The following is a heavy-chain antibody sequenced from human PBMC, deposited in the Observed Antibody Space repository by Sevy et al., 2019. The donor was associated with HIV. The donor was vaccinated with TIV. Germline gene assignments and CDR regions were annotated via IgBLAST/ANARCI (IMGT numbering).Heavy chain of an antibody. J-gene: IGHJ4*02. CDR3: ARDRGHSTWTEDYFDY. Sequence: GGYLRLSCAASGFTFSSYWMSWVRQAPGKGLEWVANIKQDGSERYYVDSVKGRFTISRDNAKNSLYLQMNSLRVEDTAVYYCARDRGHSTWTEDYFDYWGQGTLVTVSS. D-gene: IGHD6-13*01. CDR1: GFTFSSYW. V-gene: IGHV3-7*01. CDR2: IKQDGSER.